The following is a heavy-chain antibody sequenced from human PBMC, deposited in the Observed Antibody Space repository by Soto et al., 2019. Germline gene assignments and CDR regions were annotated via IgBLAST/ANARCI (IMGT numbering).Heavy chain of an antibody. Sequence: RSEGLSLTCASSWYSVSSNSSAFKLIRQSPSRGLEWLGRTYYSSQWYDDYAVSVKSRITINPDTSENQFSLHLNSVTPEDTAVYYCARGGINDRHNYSLDYRGPRPMLSVSS. J-gene: IGHJ4*02. CDR1: WYSVSSNSSA. D-gene: IGHD3-10*01. CDR3: ARGGINDRHNYSLDY. CDR2: TYYSSQWYD. V-gene: IGHV6-1*01.